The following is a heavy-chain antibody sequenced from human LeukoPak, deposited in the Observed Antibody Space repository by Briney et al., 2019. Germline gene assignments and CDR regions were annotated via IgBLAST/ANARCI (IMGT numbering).Heavy chain of an antibody. CDR2: IDWDNAK. CDR3: ARMYRRSGSHRDAFDI. CDR1: GFSLSSSGMC. V-gene: IGHV2-70*17. J-gene: IGHJ3*02. D-gene: IGHD1-26*01. Sequence: SGPALVEPTQTLTLTCTFSGFSLSSSGMCVTWIRQPPGKALEWLARIDWDNAKFHNTSLKTRLTVSKDISKNQVVLTMTNMDPVDTATYYCARMYRRSGSHRDAFDIWGRGTMVTVSS.